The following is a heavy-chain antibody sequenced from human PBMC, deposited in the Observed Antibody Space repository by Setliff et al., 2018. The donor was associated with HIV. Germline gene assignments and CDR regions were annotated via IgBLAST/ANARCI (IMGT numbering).Heavy chain of an antibody. CDR1: GFSFSNSA. Sequence: GGSLRLSCAASGFSFSNSAMHWVRQASGKGLEWVGRIRTKANSYATAYGAAVKGRFTSSRDDSKNTAYLQMNSLKTEDTAVYYCARDPQRGDGYSFDYWGQGTLVTVSS. CDR2: IRTKANSYAT. J-gene: IGHJ4*02. V-gene: IGHV3-73*01. D-gene: IGHD2-21*01. CDR3: ARDPQRGDGYSFDY.